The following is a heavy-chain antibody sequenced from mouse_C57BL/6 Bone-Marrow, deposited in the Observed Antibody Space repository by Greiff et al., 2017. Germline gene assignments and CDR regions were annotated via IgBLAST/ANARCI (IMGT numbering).Heavy chain of an antibody. CDR3: ARSRGGLLRPFAY. D-gene: IGHD1-2*01. Sequence: QVHVKQSGAELARPGASVKLSCKASGYTFTSYGISWVKQRTGQGLEWIGEIYPRSGNTYYNEKFKGKATLTADKSSSTAYIELRSLTSEDSAVYFCARSRGGLLRPFAYWGQGTLVTVSA. CDR2: IYPRSGNT. CDR1: GYTFTSYG. J-gene: IGHJ3*01. V-gene: IGHV1-81*01.